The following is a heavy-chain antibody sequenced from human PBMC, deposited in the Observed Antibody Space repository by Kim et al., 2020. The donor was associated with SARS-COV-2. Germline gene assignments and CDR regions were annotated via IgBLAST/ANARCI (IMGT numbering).Heavy chain of an antibody. Sequence: KGRFTISRDNSKNPLYLQMNSLRAEDTAVYYCAKIGSAYCGGDCYPWFDYWGQGTLVTVSS. J-gene: IGHJ4*02. D-gene: IGHD2-21*01. V-gene: IGHV3-23*01. CDR3: AKIGSAYCGGDCYPWFDY.